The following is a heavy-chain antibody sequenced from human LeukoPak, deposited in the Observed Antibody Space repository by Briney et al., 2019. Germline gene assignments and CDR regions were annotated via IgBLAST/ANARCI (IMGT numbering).Heavy chain of an antibody. CDR3: ARSDTNWSGNMDV. CDR1: AASFTSYT. V-gene: IGHV1-69*05. Sequence: SGTLSCNASAASFTSYTISLVRHAPGQGLEWMGGIIPIFGTANYAQKFQSSVSITTDESTSTAYMELGSVRSEDTAVCYCARSDTNWSGNMDVSGKGTTVTVFS. J-gene: IGHJ6*03. D-gene: IGHD5-24*01. CDR2: IIPIFGTA.